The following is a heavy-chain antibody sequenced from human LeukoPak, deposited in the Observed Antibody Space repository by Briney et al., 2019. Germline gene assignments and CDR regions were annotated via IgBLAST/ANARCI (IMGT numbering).Heavy chain of an antibody. Sequence: SGTVSLTCTVSGGSISTNYWSWIRQPPGKGLEWIAYIYGSGSINYNPSLKSRVTISVDTSKNQLTLELSSVTAADTAVYYCARHSRLAAPSYFDYWGQGTLVTVSS. CDR2: IYGSGSI. CDR1: GGSISTNY. D-gene: IGHD3-9*01. V-gene: IGHV4-59*08. CDR3: ARHSRLAAPSYFDY. J-gene: IGHJ4*02.